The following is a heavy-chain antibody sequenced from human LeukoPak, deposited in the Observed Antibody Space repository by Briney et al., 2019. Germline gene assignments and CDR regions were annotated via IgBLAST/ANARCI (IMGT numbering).Heavy chain of an antibody. CDR2: INGDGSST. CDR3: AREYYGSGSYKLYAFDI. CDR1: GFTFSRYW. J-gene: IGHJ3*02. V-gene: IGHV3-74*01. Sequence: PGGSLRLSCAASGFTFSRYWMHWVRQAPGKGLVWVSRINGDGSSTSYADSVKGRFTISRDNAKNTLYLQMNSLRAEDTAVYYCAREYYGSGSYKLYAFDIWGQGTMVTVSA. D-gene: IGHD3-10*01.